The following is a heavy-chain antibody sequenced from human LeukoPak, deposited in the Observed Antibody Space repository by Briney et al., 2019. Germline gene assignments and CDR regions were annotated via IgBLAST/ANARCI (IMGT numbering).Heavy chain of an antibody. CDR2: INHSGST. CDR1: GGSFSGYY. Sequence: SETLSLTCAVYGGSFSGYYWSWIRQPPGKGLEWIGEINHSGSTNYNPSLKSRVTISVDTSKNQFSLKLSSVAAADTAVYYCARGRYYYGSGSYFPHYYYYYGMDVWGQGNTVTVSS. D-gene: IGHD3-10*01. J-gene: IGHJ6*02. CDR3: ARGRYYYGSGSYFPHYYYYYGMDV. V-gene: IGHV4-34*01.